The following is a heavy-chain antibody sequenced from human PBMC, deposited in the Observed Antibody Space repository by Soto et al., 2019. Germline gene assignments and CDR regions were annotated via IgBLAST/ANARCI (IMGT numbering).Heavy chain of an antibody. J-gene: IGHJ1*01. D-gene: IGHD3-22*01. Sequence: QVQLQESGPGLVKPSQTLSLPCTVSVCSIRSGGYYWSRLRQYPGKGREWIGYISYSRSTYYNSFLKRRISISVDTAKNPCVLKLSTVNAVDTAVYYCERDNYYTGSGYYPSSAEYFQHVGQGTLVIVAS. V-gene: IGHV4-31*03. CDR3: ERDNYYTGSGYYPSSAEYFQH. CDR2: ISYSRST. CDR1: VCSIRSGGYY.